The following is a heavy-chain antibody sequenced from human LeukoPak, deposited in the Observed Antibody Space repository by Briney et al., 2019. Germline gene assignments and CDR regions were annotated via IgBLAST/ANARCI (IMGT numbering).Heavy chain of an antibody. Sequence: PGGSLRLSCAGSGFTFSSNWMSWVRLAPGKGLEWVANIKQDGSEKKYVDSVKGRFTISRDNAKNSLYLQMNNLRVEDTALYYCARGNWEFVYWGQGTLVTVSS. D-gene: IGHD1-26*01. CDR1: GFTFSSNW. V-gene: IGHV3-7*01. CDR3: ARGNWEFVY. CDR2: IKQDGSEK. J-gene: IGHJ4*02.